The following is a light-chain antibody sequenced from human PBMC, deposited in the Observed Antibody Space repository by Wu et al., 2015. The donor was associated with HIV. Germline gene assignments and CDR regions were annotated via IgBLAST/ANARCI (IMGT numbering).Light chain of an antibody. CDR2: GAS. J-gene: IGKJ5*01. CDR3: QQYGNSPIT. V-gene: IGKV3-20*01. Sequence: EIVLTQSPGTLSLSPGERATLSCRVSQSISSGYLAWYQQKPGQAPRLLIYGASSRATGIPDRFSGFGAGTDFSLIISTLEPEDFAVYYCQQYGNSPITFGQGTRLENK. CDR1: QSISSGY.